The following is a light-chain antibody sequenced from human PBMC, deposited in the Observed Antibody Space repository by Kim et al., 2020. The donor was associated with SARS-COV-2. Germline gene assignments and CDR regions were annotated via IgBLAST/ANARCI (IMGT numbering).Light chain of an antibody. CDR2: GAS. Sequence: SVSPGERATPSGRASQSVRSNLAWYQKNPGQAPRLLIYGASTRATGIPARFSGSGSGTEFTLTISSLQSEDFAVYYCQQYNNWWTFGQGTKVDIK. J-gene: IGKJ1*01. V-gene: IGKV3-15*01. CDR3: QQYNNWWT. CDR1: QSVRSN.